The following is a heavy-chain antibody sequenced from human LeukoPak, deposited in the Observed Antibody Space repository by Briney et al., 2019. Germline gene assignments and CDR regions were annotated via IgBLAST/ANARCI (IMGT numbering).Heavy chain of an antibody. V-gene: IGHV4-59*01. J-gene: IGHJ3*02. Sequence: PSETLSLTCTVSGGSISSYYWSWIRQPPGKGLEWIGYIYYSGSTNYNPSLKSRVTISVDTSKSQFSLKLSSVTAADTAVYYCARAATPAFDIWGQGIMVTVSS. CDR2: IYYSGST. D-gene: IGHD4-23*01. CDR3: ARAATPAFDI. CDR1: GGSISSYY.